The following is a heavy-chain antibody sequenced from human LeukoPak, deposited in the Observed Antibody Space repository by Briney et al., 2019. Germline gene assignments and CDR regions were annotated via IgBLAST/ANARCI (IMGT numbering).Heavy chain of an antibody. CDR3: AKDRIAARPGPFDY. J-gene: IGHJ4*02. V-gene: IGHV3-9*01. Sequence: PGGSLRLSCAASGFTFDDYAMHWVRQAPGKGLEGVSGISWNSGSIGYADSVKGRFAISRDNSKNTLYLQMNSLRAEDTAVYYCAKDRIAARPGPFDYWGQGTLVTVSS. D-gene: IGHD6-6*01. CDR2: ISWNSGSI. CDR1: GFTFDDYA.